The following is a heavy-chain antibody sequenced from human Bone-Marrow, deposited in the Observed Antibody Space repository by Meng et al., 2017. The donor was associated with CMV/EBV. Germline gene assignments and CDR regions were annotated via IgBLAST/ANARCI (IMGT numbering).Heavy chain of an antibody. V-gene: IGHV3-33*01. CDR2: IWYDGSNK. CDR1: GFTFSSYG. CDR3: ARSFEY. Sequence: GGSLRLSCAASGFTFSSYGMHWVRQAPGKGLEWVAVIWYDGSNKYYADSVKGRFTISRDNAKNSLYLQMNSLRGEDTAVYYCARSFEYWGRGTLVTVSS. J-gene: IGHJ4*02.